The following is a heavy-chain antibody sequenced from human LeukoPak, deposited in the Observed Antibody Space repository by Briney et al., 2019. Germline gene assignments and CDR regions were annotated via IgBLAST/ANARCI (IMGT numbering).Heavy chain of an antibody. CDR3: ARMGGIAAAGAQIYYYYGMDV. CDR2: ISAYNGNT. D-gene: IGHD6-13*01. V-gene: IGHV1-18*01. Sequence: ASVKVSCKASGHTFTSYGISWVRQAPGQGLEWMGWISAYNGNTNYAQKLQGRVTMTTDTSTSTAYMKLRSLRSDDTAVYYCARMGGIAAAGAQIYYYYGMDVWGQGTTVTVSS. CDR1: GHTFTSYG. J-gene: IGHJ6*02.